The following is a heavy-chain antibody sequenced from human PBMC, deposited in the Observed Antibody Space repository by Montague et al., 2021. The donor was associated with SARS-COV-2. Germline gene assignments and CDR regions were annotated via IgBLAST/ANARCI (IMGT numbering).Heavy chain of an antibody. CDR1: GGSISSSSYY. J-gene: IGHJ4*02. CDR2: IYYSGST. V-gene: IGHV4-39*01. D-gene: IGHD6-13*01. CDR3: ARHKRWRIAAAGRDFDY. Sequence: SETLSFTCTVSGGSISSSSYYWGWIRQPPGKGLEWIGSIYYSGSTYYNPSLKSRVTISVDTSKNQFSLKLSSVTAADTAVYYCARHKRWRIAAAGRDFDYWGQGTLVTVSS.